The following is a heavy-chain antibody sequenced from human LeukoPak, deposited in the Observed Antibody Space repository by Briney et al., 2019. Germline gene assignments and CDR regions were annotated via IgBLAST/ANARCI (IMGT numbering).Heavy chain of an antibody. CDR3: ARVRGDDGLYSNGWYGQGLNWFDP. V-gene: IGHV1-18*01. Sequence: ASVKVSCKASGYTFTSYGISWVRQAPGQGLEWMGWISAYNGNTNYAQKLQGRVTMTTDTSTSTAYMELRSLRSDDTAVYYCARVRGDDGLYSNGWYGQGLNWFDPWGQGTLVTVSS. D-gene: IGHD6-19*01. CDR1: GYTFTSYG. J-gene: IGHJ5*02. CDR2: ISAYNGNT.